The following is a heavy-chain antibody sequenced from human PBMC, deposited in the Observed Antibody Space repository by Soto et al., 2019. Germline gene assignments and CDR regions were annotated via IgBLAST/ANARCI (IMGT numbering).Heavy chain of an antibody. D-gene: IGHD2-8*01. Sequence: EVQLLESGGSLVQPGGSLRLYCAASGFSFSTYAMCWVRQAPGKGLEWVSAISGSGSATYYADPVKGRFTISRDNSKDTLYLQMNSRRAGDTAVDYCAKDIKGTGTNVLYDSGGEGSLVTVSS. CDR3: AKDIKGTGTNVLYDS. CDR1: GFSFSTYA. V-gene: IGHV3-23*01. CDR2: ISGSGSAT. J-gene: IGHJ4*02.